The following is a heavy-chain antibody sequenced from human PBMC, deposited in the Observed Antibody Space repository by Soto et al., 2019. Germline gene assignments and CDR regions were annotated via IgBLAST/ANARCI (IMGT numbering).Heavy chain of an antibody. CDR1: GGTFSSYA. V-gene: IGHV1-69*12. D-gene: IGHD5-12*01. CDR3: ARPYNTITVSYYYYGMDV. Sequence: QVQLVQSGAEVKKPGSSVKVSCKASGGTFSSYAISWVRQAPGQGLEWMGGIIPIFGTANYAQKFQGRVTITADESTSAAYMGLSSLRSEDSAVYYCARPYNTITVSYYYYGMDVWGQGTTVTGSS. CDR2: IIPIFGTA. J-gene: IGHJ6*02.